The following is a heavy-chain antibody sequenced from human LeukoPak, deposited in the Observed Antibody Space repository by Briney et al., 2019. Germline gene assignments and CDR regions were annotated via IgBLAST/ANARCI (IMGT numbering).Heavy chain of an antibody. J-gene: IGHJ4*02. CDR1: GFTFSSYS. CDR3: ARSEGNIAVAAYYFDY. Sequence: GGSLRLSCAASGFTFSSYSMNWVRQAPGKGLEWVSSISSSSSYIYYADSVKGRFTISRDNAKNSLYLQMNSLRAKDTAVYYCARSEGNIAVAAYYFDYWGQGTLVTVSS. CDR2: ISSSSSYI. D-gene: IGHD6-19*01. V-gene: IGHV3-21*01.